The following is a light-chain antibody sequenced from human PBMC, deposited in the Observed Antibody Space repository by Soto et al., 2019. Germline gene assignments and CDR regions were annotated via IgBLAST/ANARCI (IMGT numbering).Light chain of an antibody. Sequence: RMTQSPSSLSASTGDRVTITCRASQGISSYLAWYQQKPGKAPKLLIYAASTLQSGVPSRFSGSGSGTDFTLTISSLQPEDFATYYCQQSYRTPWTFGQGTKVDIK. CDR2: AAS. V-gene: IGKV1-8*01. J-gene: IGKJ1*01. CDR1: QGISSY. CDR3: QQSYRTPWT.